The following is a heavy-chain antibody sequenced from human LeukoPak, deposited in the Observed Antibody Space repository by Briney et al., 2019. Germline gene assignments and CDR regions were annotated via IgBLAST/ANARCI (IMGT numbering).Heavy chain of an antibody. Sequence: GGSLRLSCAASGFTFSSHGMSWVRQAPGKGLEWVSAINGSGGRTYYADSVTGRFTISRDNPKNTLYLQMNSLRAEDTAVYYCAKGGNEYYDILTGYYGAEYFQHWGEGTLVTVSS. CDR1: GFTFSSHG. D-gene: IGHD3-9*01. J-gene: IGHJ1*01. V-gene: IGHV3-23*01. CDR3: AKGGNEYYDILTGYYGAEYFQH. CDR2: INGSGGRT.